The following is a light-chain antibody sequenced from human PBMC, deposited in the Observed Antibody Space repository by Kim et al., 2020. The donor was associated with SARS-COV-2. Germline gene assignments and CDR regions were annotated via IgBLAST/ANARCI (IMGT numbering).Light chain of an antibody. CDR2: QDS. J-gene: IGLJ1*01. V-gene: IGLV3-1*01. Sequence: SYELTQPPSVSVSPGQTASITCSGDKLGDKYACWYQQKPGQSPVVVIYQDSKRPSGIPERFSGSNSGNTATLTISATQAMDEADYYCQAWDSSTAYYVFGTGTKVTVL. CDR3: QAWDSSTAYYV. CDR1: KLGDKY.